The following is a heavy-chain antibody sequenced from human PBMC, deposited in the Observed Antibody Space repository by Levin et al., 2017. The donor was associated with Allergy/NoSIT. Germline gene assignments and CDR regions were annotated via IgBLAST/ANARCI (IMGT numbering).Heavy chain of an antibody. V-gene: IGHV3-21*01. CDR2: ISSSSSYI. D-gene: IGHD3-10*01. J-gene: IGHJ2*01. CDR3: ARVLPMVRGREHWYFDL. CDR1: GFTFSSYS. Sequence: PGGSLRLSCAASGFTFSSYSMNWVRQAPGKGLEWVSSISSSSSYIYYADSVKGRFTISRDNAKNSLYLQMNSLRAEDTAVYYCARVLPMVRGREHWYFDLWGRGTLVTVSS.